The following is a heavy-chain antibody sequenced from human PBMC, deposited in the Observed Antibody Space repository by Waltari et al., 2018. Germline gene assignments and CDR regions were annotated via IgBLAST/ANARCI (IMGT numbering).Heavy chain of an antibody. CDR1: GFTFSSSN. CDR2: ISYSSSYI. D-gene: IGHD4-17*01. V-gene: IGHV3-21*01. CDR3: ARDHEYGGKADY. Sequence: EVQLVESGGGVVKPGGSLSLSCAASGFTFSSSNMNWVRQAPGKGLEWVSIISYSSSYIYYADSVKGRFTVSRDNAKNSLFLQMNSLRAEDTAVYYCARDHEYGGKADYWGQGTLVTVSS. J-gene: IGHJ4*02.